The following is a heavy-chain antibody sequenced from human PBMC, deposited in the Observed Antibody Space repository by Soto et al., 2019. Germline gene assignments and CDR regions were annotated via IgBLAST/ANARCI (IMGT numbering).Heavy chain of an antibody. D-gene: IGHD1-1*01. V-gene: IGHV2-70*04. CDR1: GFSLSTHGMR. J-gene: IGHJ4*02. CDR3: ARMQLSPTGVLDY. Sequence: SGPTLVNPTQTLTLTCTFSGFSLSTHGMRVTWIRQPPGKALEWLARIDWDDDKFYSTSLRTRLTVSKDTSKNQVVLTMTHMDPVDTATYYCARMQLSPTGVLDYWGQGAQVHVSS. CDR2: IDWDDDK.